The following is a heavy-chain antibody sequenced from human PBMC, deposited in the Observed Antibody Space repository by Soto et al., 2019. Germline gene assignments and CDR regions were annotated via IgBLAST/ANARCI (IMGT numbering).Heavy chain of an antibody. CDR2: ISTSKGNT. CDR1: GYTFTSYG. Sequence: QVQLVQSGPEVKKPGASVKVSCKTSGYTFTSYGIAWVRQAPGQGLEWMGWISTSKGNTNYAQKFQGRVTMTTDTTTRTAYMELRSLRSEDTAVYYCATRSPAFDFWGQGTMVTVSS. V-gene: IGHV1-18*01. CDR3: ATRSPAFDF. J-gene: IGHJ4*02.